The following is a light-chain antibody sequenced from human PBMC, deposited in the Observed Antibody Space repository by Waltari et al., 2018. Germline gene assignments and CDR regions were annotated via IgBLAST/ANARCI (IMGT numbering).Light chain of an antibody. CDR3: QQYYSTPWT. Sequence: DIQMTQSPSSLSASVGDRVTLTCRASQGISNSLAWYQQTPGKAPKLLLYAASRLESGVPSRFSGSGSGTDYTLTISSLQPEDFATYYCQQYYSTPWTFGQGTKVEIK. V-gene: IGKV1-NL1*01. CDR1: QGISNS. CDR2: AAS. J-gene: IGKJ1*01.